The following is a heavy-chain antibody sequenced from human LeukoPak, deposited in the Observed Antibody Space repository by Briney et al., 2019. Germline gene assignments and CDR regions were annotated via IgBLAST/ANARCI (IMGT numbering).Heavy chain of an antibody. CDR3: ARGSALLALSFDY. D-gene: IGHD2-15*01. CDR1: GYTFTGYY. J-gene: IGHJ4*02. V-gene: IGHV1-2*06. CDR2: INPNSGGT. Sequence: ASVKVSCKASGYTFTGYYMHWVRQAPGQGLEWMGRINPNSGGTNYAQKFQGRVTMTRDTSISTAYMELSSLRSEDTAVYYCARGSALLALSFDYWGQGTLVTVSS.